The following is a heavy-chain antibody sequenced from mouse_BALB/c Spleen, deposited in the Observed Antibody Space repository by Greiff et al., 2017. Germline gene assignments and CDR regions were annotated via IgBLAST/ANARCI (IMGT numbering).Heavy chain of an antibody. D-gene: IGHD2-4*01. CDR3: ARGNYELYYYAMDY. J-gene: IGHJ4*01. CDR2: ISSGGST. V-gene: IGHV5-6-5*01. CDR1: GFTFSSYA. Sequence: EVQGVESGGGLVKPGGSLKLSCAASGFTFSSYAMSWVRQTPGKRLEWVASISSGGSTYYPDSVKGRFTISRDNARNILYLQMSSLRSEDTAMYYGARGNYELYYYAMDYWGQGTSVTVSS.